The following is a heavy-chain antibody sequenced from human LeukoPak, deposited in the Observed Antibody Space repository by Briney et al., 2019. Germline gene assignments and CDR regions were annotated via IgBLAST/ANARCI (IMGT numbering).Heavy chain of an antibody. CDR1: GFTFNNYA. D-gene: IGHD3-16*02. Sequence: GGSLRLSCTTSGFTFNNYAMSWVRQAPGKGLDWFSAIGGGGITTYYADSVKGRFTISRDNSKGTLYLQMNSLRVEDTAVYYCAKGSDGYRPYYFDYWGQGTLVAASS. CDR2: IGGGGITT. J-gene: IGHJ4*02. CDR3: AKGSDGYRPYYFDY. V-gene: IGHV3-23*01.